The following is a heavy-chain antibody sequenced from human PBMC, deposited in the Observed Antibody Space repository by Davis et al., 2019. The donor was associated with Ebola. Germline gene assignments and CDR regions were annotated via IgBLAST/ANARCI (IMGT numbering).Heavy chain of an antibody. Sequence: ASVTVSCKASGYTFTGYYMHWVRQAPGQGLEWMGWINPNSGGTNYAQKFQGWVTMTRDTSISTAYMELSRLRSDDTAVYYCARESVGGYCSSTSCQHDYSWGANNNWFDPWGQGTLVTVSS. V-gene: IGHV1-2*04. J-gene: IGHJ5*02. D-gene: IGHD2-2*01. CDR2: INPNSGGT. CDR1: GYTFTGYY. CDR3: ARESVGGYCSSTSCQHDYSWGANNNWFDP.